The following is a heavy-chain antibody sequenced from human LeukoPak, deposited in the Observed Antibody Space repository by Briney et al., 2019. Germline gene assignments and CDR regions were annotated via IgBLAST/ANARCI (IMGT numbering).Heavy chain of an antibody. CDR3: ARDRRSATVHNYFYYYMDV. V-gene: IGHV4-4*07. Sequence: SETLSLTCTLPDGSISGYYWSWVRQPAGKGLEWIGRIDASGSSNYNPSLRSRGSLSIDTSRDQFSLTLTSVTAADTAIYFCARDRRSATVHNYFYYYMDVWGKGTTVTVSS. CDR1: DGSISGYY. D-gene: IGHD5-24*01. J-gene: IGHJ6*03. CDR2: IDASGSS.